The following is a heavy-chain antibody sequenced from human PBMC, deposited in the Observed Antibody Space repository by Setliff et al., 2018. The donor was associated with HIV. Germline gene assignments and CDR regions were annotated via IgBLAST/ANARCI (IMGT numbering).Heavy chain of an antibody. J-gene: IGHJ4*02. V-gene: IGHV4-61*02. D-gene: IGHD3-22*01. CDR1: GGSISSGSYY. Sequence: PSETLSLTCTVSGGSISSGSYYWSWIRQPAGKGLEWIGRIYTSGSTYYNPSLKSRVTISVDTSKNQFSLKLSSVTAADTAVYYCARHMLYDSSGYTHAYFDYWGQGTLVTVSS. CDR3: ARHMLYDSSGYTHAYFDY. CDR2: IYTSGST.